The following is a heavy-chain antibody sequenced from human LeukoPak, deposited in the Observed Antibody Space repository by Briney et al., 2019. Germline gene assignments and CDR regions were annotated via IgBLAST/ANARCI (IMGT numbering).Heavy chain of an antibody. V-gene: IGHV4-39*01. CDR2: IYYSGST. J-gene: IGHJ5*02. D-gene: IGHD6-19*01. CDR1: GGSISSSSYY. Sequence: PSETLSLTCTASGGSISSSSYYWGWIRQPPGKGLEWIGSIYYSGSTYYNPSLKSRVTISVDTSKNQFSLKLSSVTAADTAVYYCARPRYWHSSGWPAWGQGTLVTVSS. CDR3: ARPRYWHSSGWPA.